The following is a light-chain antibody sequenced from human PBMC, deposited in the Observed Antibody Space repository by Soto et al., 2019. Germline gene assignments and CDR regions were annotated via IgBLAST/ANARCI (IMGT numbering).Light chain of an antibody. J-gene: IGKJ1*01. Sequence: DIQMTQSPSSLSASVGDRVTITCRSSQGISNYLAWYQQKPGKVPKLLIYAASTLQSGVPSRFSGSGPGTDFTLTISSLRPEDVATYYWQKYNSAPRTFGQGTKGEIK. CDR1: QGISNY. CDR3: QKYNSAPRT. CDR2: AAS. V-gene: IGKV1-27*01.